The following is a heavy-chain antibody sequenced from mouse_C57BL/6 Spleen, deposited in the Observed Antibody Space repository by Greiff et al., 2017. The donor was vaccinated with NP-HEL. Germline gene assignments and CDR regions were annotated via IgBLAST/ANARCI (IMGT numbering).Heavy chain of an antibody. V-gene: IGHV6-6*01. CDR2: IRNKANNHAT. Sequence: EVKLVESGGGLVQPGGSMKLSCAASGFTFSDAWMDWVRQSPEMGLEWVAEIRNKANNHATYYAESVKGRFTISRDDSKSSVYLQMNSLRAEDTGIYYCTRAYRTYYFDYWGQGTTLTVSS. CDR3: TRAYRTYYFDY. CDR1: GFTFSDAW. J-gene: IGHJ2*01. D-gene: IGHD2-12*01.